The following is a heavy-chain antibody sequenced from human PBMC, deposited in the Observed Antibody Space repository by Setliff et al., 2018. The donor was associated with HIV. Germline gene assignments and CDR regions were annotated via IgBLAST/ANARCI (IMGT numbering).Heavy chain of an antibody. CDR3: ARSGLLGGRKILDY. D-gene: IGHD2-15*01. J-gene: IGHJ4*02. V-gene: IGHV1-8*02. Sequence: ASVKVSCKASGYTFTSYEINWVRQATGQGLEWMGRMNPDSGLTDYAPKLQGRVIMTRNTSITTAYMQVTRLRSDDTAVYYCARSGLLGGRKILDYWGQGTLVTVSS. CDR2: MNPDSGLT. CDR1: GYTFTSYE.